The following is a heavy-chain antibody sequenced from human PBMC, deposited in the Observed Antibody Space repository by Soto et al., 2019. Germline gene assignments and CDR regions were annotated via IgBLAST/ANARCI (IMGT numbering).Heavy chain of an antibody. J-gene: IGHJ6*03. Sequence: GGSLRLSCAASGFTFSSYWMSWVRQAPGKGLEWVANIKQDGSKTFYVDSVKGRFTISRDNAKNSLFLQMNSLRAEDTAVYYCARAMMVVAHNYYYYCMDVWGKGTTVTVSS. CDR2: IKQDGSKT. CDR1: GFTFSSYW. CDR3: ARAMMVVAHNYYYYCMDV. V-gene: IGHV3-7*04. D-gene: IGHD2-15*01.